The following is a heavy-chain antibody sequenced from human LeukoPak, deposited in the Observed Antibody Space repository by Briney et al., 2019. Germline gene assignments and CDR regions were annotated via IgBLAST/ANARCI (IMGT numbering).Heavy chain of an antibody. CDR2: IIPILGIA. CDR3: ARRRGYSYGPNYFDY. CDR1: GGTFSSYA. D-gene: IGHD5-18*01. V-gene: IGHV1-69*04. Sequence: SVKVSCKASGGTFSSYAISWVRQAPGQGLEWMGRIIPILGIANYAQKFQGRVTITADKSTSTAYMELSSPRSEDTAVYYCARRRGYSYGPNYFDYWGQGTLVTVSS. J-gene: IGHJ4*02.